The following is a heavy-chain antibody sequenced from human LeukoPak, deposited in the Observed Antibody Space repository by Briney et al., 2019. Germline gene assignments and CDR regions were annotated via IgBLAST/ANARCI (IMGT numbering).Heavy chain of an antibody. J-gene: IGHJ6*03. CDR2: ISGSSTYI. Sequence: PGGSLRLSCAASGFTFSDYSMNWVRQAPGKGLEWVSSISGSSTYIYYSDSLKGRFTISRDNAKNSLYLQMNSLRAEDTAVYYCASFPKWEPRDMDVWGKGTTVTVSS. D-gene: IGHD1-26*01. CDR3: ASFPKWEPRDMDV. V-gene: IGHV3-21*01. CDR1: GFTFSDYS.